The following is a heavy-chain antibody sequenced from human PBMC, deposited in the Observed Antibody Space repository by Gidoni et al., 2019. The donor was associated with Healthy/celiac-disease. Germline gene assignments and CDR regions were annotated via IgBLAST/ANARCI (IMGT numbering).Heavy chain of an antibody. D-gene: IGHD3-3*01. J-gene: IGHJ6*02. V-gene: IGHV3-48*01. Sequence: EVQLVESGGGLVQPGGSLRLSCAASGFTFSSYSMNWVRQAPGKGLEWVSYISSSSSTIYYADSVKGRFTISRDNAKNSLYLQMNSLRAEDTAVYYCAREFYDFWSGYIGSYGMDVWGQGTTVTVSS. CDR1: GFTFSSYS. CDR3: AREFYDFWSGYIGSYGMDV. CDR2: ISSSSSTI.